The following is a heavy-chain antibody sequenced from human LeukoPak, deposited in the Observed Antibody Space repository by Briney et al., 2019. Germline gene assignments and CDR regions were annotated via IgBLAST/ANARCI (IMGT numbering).Heavy chain of an antibody. Sequence: GGSLRLSCAASGFTISSNYMSWVRQAPGKGLDRVSVIYSGGSTYYSDSVKGRFTISRDNSKNTLYLQMNSLRAEDTAVYYCARGYDFWSGNFDYWGQGTLVTVSS. J-gene: IGHJ4*02. V-gene: IGHV3-53*01. CDR2: IYSGGST. CDR1: GFTISSNY. CDR3: ARGYDFWSGNFDY. D-gene: IGHD3-3*01.